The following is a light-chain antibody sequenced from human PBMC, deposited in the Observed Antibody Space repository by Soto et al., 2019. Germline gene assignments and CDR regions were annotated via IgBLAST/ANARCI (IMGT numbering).Light chain of an antibody. CDR1: SSDVGSYNV. V-gene: IGLV2-23*01. CDR2: EGS. Sequence: QSVLTQPASVSGSPGQSIIISCTGTSSDVGSYNVVSWYQQHPGKAPKLMIYEGSKRPSGVSNRFSGSKSGNTASLTISGLQAEDEADYYCCSLAGRITWVFGGGTKLTVL. J-gene: IGLJ3*02. CDR3: CSLAGRITWV.